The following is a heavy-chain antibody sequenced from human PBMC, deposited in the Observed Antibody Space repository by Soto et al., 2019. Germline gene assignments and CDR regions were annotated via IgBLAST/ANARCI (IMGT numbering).Heavy chain of an antibody. CDR1: GFTFSSYW. CDR3: ARGSTPYYYGSGSYYY. Sequence: GGSLRLSCAASGFTFSSYWMSWVRQAPGKGLEWVANIKQDGSEKYYVDSVKGRFTISRDSSKKSLYLQMNSLRVEDTAVYDCARGSTPYYYGSGSYYYWGQGSLVTVSS. D-gene: IGHD3-10*01. J-gene: IGHJ4*02. V-gene: IGHV3-7*01. CDR2: IKQDGSEK.